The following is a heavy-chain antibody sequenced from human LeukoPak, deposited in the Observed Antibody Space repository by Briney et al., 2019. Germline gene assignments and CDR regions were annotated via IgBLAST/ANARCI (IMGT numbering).Heavy chain of an antibody. CDR1: GFTFSSYG. CDR2: INTDGSST. V-gene: IGHV3-74*01. J-gene: IGHJ4*02. CDR3: ARGGGLYSSSWAIVDY. D-gene: IGHD6-13*01. Sequence: GGSLRLSCAASGFTFSSYGMHWVRQAPGKGLVWVSRINTDGSSTSYADSVKGRFTISRDNSKNTLYLQMNSLRPEDTAVYYCARGGGLYSSSWAIVDYWGQGTLVTVSS.